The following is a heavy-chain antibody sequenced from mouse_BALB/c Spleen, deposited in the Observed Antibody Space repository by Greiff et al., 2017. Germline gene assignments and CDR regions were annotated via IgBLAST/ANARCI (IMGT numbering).Heavy chain of an antibody. CDR1: GYSFTSYW. Sequence: VQLQQSGTVLARPGASVKMSCKASGYSFTSYWMHWVKQRPGQGLEWIGAIYPGNSDTSYNQKFKGKAKLTAVTSASPAYMELSSLTNEDSAVYYCTRALYYYGSSWYFEGWGAGTTVTVSS. J-gene: IGHJ1*01. CDR3: TRALYYYGSSWYFEG. CDR2: IYPGNSDT. V-gene: IGHV1-5*01. D-gene: IGHD1-1*01.